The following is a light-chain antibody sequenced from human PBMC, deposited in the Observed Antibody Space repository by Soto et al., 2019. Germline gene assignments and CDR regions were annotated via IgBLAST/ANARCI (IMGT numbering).Light chain of an antibody. J-gene: IGKJ4*02. V-gene: IGKV1-27*01. CDR1: QGISSW. CDR3: QKYNSAHLT. Sequence: DIQMTQSPASVSASVGDRGSITCRASQGISSWLAWYQQKPGRAPKLLIYAASSLQSGVPSRFSGRGSGTDFTLTISSLQPEDVATYYCQKYNSAHLTFGGETKVDIK. CDR2: AAS.